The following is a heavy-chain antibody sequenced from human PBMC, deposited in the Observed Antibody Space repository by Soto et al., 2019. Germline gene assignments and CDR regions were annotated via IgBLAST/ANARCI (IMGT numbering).Heavy chain of an antibody. CDR2: ISPYNGNT. V-gene: IGHV1-18*01. D-gene: IGHD3-22*01. CDR3: AKDLVGSMIVVVTHYFDY. Sequence: GASVKVSCKASGYTFTIYGISWVRQAPGQGLEWMGWISPYNGNTNYAQKLQGRVTMTTDTSTSTAYMELRSLRSDDTAVYYCAKDLVGSMIVVVTHYFDYWGQGTLVTVSS. J-gene: IGHJ4*02. CDR1: GYTFTIYG.